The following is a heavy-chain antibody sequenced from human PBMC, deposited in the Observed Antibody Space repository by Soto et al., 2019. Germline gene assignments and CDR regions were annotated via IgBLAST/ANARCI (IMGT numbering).Heavy chain of an antibody. CDR2: ISSSGSTI. V-gene: IGHV3-11*01. CDR1: GFTFSDYY. D-gene: IGHD2-2*02. CDR3: ARGVPDCSSTSCHIDAFDI. J-gene: IGHJ3*02. Sequence: QVQLVESGGGLVKPGGSPRLSCAASGFTFSDYYMSWIRQAPGKGLEWVSYISSSGSTIYYADSVKGRFTISRDNAKNSLYLQMNSLRAEDTAVYYCARGVPDCSSTSCHIDAFDIWGQGTMVTVSS.